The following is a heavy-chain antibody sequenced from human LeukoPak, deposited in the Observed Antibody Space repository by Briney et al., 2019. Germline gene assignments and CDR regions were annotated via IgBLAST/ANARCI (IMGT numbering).Heavy chain of an antibody. Sequence: PSETLSLTCSVSDSSMSLLYWGWIRQPPGKALEWIGNVYHSGSTNYNPSLKTRVSLSVDTSRNQFFLTLRSVTAADTAMYFRVRWLQPRGFDSWGQGTLVSVSS. J-gene: IGHJ5*01. CDR3: VRWLQPRGFDS. D-gene: IGHD6-19*01. CDR2: VYHSGST. CDR1: DSSMSLLY. V-gene: IGHV4-59*08.